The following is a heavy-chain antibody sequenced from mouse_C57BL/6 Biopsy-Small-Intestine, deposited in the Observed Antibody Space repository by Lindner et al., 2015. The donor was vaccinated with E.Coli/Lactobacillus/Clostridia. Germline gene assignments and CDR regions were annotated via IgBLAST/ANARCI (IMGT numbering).Heavy chain of an antibody. V-gene: IGHV1-19*01. CDR1: GYTFTKYY. D-gene: IGHD1-1*01. J-gene: IGHJ4*01. CDR2: INPSGGST. Sequence: SVKVSCKASGYTFTKYYMHWVRQAPGHGLEWLGVINPSGGSTTYPQNFQGRVTMTSDTSTSTVYMELSSLRSEDTAVYYCARVPGTYSSARFDYWGQGTLVTVSS. CDR3: ARVPGTYSSARFDY.